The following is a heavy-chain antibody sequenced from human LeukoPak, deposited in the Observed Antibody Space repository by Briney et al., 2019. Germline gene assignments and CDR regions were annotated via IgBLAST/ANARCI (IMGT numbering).Heavy chain of an antibody. D-gene: IGHD4-17*01. CDR3: ARQTGTTVAFDI. Sequence: GGSLRLSCVASGFSFSTYDMNWVRQAPGKGLEWVSAITSTSNHINYADSVKGRFTISRDSANNSLYLQMNSLRVEDTAVYYCARQTGTTVAFDIWGQGTMVTVSS. J-gene: IGHJ3*02. V-gene: IGHV3-21*01. CDR2: ITSTSNHI. CDR1: GFSFSTYD.